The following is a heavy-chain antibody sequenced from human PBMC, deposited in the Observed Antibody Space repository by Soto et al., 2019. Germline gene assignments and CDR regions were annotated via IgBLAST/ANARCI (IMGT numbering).Heavy chain of an antibody. CDR2: ISGSGGST. V-gene: IGHV3-23*01. CDR3: AKTPLRSPYYYMDV. J-gene: IGHJ6*03. D-gene: IGHD3-3*01. CDR1: GFTFSSYA. Sequence: EVQLLESGGGLVQPGGSLRLSCAASGFTFSSYAMSWVRQAPGKGLEWVSAISGSGGSTYYADSVKGRFTISRDNSTNTLYLQMNSLRAEDTAVYHCAKTPLRSPYYYMDVWGKGTTVTVSS.